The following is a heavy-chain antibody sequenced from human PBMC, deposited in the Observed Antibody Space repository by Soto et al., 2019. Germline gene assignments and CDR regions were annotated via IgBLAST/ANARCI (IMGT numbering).Heavy chain of an antibody. Sequence: SDTLSLTCTVSGGSISSNYWTWIRQPPGKGLEWIGYVYNSGSTNYNPSLKSRVTISEDTSKSQFSLKVNSMTAADTAVYYCARYRREAVAGYTLDNWGQGILVTVSS. V-gene: IGHV4-59*01. CDR1: GGSISSNY. D-gene: IGHD6-13*01. CDR2: VYNSGST. CDR3: ARYRREAVAGYTLDN. J-gene: IGHJ4*02.